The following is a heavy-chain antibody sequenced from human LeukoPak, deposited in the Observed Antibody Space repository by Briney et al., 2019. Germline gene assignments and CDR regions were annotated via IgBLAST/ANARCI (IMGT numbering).Heavy chain of an antibody. J-gene: IGHJ3*02. Sequence: GGSLRLSCAASGFTFSDYYMSWIRQAPGKGLEWVSYISSSGSTIYYADSVKGRFTISRDNARNSLYLQMNSLRAEDTAVYYCARSVATDNAFDIWGQGTMVTVSS. CDR1: GFTFSDYY. CDR2: ISSSGSTI. CDR3: ARSVATDNAFDI. D-gene: IGHD5-12*01. V-gene: IGHV3-11*01.